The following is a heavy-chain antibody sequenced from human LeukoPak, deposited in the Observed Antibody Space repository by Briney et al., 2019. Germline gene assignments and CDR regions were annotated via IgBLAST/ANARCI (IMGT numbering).Heavy chain of an antibody. Sequence: ASVKVSCKASGYTFTSYYMHWVRQAPGQGLEGMGIINPSGGSTSYAQKFQGRVTMTRDMSTSTVYMELSSLRSEDTAVYYCARAVWELPPLFDYWGQGTLVTVSS. CDR3: ARAVWELPPLFDY. J-gene: IGHJ4*02. CDR1: GYTFTSYY. CDR2: INPSGGST. V-gene: IGHV1-46*01. D-gene: IGHD1-26*01.